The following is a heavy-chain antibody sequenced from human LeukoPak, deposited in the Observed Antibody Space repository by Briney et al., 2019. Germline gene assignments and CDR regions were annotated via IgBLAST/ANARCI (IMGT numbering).Heavy chain of an antibody. V-gene: IGHV3-74*01. D-gene: IGHD4-17*01. J-gene: IGHJ4*02. CDR2: INPDGSTT. CDR1: GLTFRTYW. CDR3: VRIATVTTPDY. Sequence: PGGSLTLSCAASGLTFRTYWMHWVRQPLGKGLVWVSRINPDGSTTNYADSVKGRFTISRDNAKNTLYLQMNSLTVDDTAVYYCVRIATVTTPDYWGQGTLVTVSS.